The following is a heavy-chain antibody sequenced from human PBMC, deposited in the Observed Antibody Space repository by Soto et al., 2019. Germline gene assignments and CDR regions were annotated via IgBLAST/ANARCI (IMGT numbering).Heavy chain of an antibody. CDR1: GGSLNGFQ. Sequence: QVHLQQWGAGLVRPSETLFLTCAVYGGSLNGFQWSWIRQAPGKRLEWIGQIDHGESANYNPSLKSRVILSVDSSKSQLSLTVTSVTAADSAVYYCAREVPGTDYYYMDVWGKGTTVTVSS. V-gene: IGHV4-34*01. J-gene: IGHJ6*03. CDR3: AREVPGTDYYYMDV. D-gene: IGHD3-10*01. CDR2: IDHGESA.